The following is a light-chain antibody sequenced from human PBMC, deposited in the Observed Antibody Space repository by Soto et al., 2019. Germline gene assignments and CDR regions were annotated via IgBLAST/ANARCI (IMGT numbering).Light chain of an antibody. J-gene: IGKJ3*01. CDR1: QSVSSSY. Sequence: EIVLTQSPATLSLSPGERATLSCRASQSVSSSYLAWYQQKPGQAPRLLIYGASSRATGIPDRFSGSGSGTDFTLTISSLEPEDFAVYYCQQYGSSQFTFGPGTKVDIK. CDR2: GAS. CDR3: QQYGSSQFT. V-gene: IGKV3-20*01.